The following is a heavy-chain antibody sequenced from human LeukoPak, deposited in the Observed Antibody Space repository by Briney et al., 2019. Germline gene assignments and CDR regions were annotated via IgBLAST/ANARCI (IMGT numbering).Heavy chain of an antibody. D-gene: IGHD2-21*01. Sequence: PSETLSLTCAVSGGSISSSNWWSWVRQPPGKGLEWIGEIYHSGGTNYNPSLKSQVTISLDNSKNQLSLKLSSVTAADTAVYYCARSVVYYFDYWGQGTLVTVSS. CDR2: IYHSGGT. CDR3: ARSVVYYFDY. CDR1: GGSISSSNW. V-gene: IGHV4-4*02. J-gene: IGHJ4*02.